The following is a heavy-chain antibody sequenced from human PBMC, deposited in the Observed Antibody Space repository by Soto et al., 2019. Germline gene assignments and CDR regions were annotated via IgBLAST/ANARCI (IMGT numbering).Heavy chain of an antibody. J-gene: IGHJ6*02. V-gene: IGHV1-69*12. D-gene: IGHD2-15*01. CDR3: ARGGPKVVLVAANIYYYYYGMDV. CDR1: GGTFSSYA. Sequence: QVQLVQSGAAVKKPGSSVKVSCKASGGTFSSYAISWVRQAPGQGLEWMGGIIPIFGTANYAQKFQGRVTITADESTSTXXMXLXXLRSEDTAVYYCARGGPKVVLVAANIYYYYYGMDVWGQGTTVTVSS. CDR2: IIPIFGTA.